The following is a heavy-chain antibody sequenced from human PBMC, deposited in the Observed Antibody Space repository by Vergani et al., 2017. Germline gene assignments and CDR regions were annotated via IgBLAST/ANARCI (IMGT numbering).Heavy chain of an antibody. CDR1: GFTFSSYA. J-gene: IGHJ4*02. Sequence: EVQLLESGGGLVQPGGSLRLSCAASGFTFSSYAMSWVRQAPGKGLEWVSAISGSGGSTYYADSVKGRFTISRDNSKNTLYLQMNSLRAEDTAVYYCAKVRPFLGGSYSSSYLDYWGQGTLVTVSS. CDR3: AKVRPFLGGSYSSSYLDY. V-gene: IGHV3-23*01. CDR2: ISGSGGST. D-gene: IGHD1-26*01.